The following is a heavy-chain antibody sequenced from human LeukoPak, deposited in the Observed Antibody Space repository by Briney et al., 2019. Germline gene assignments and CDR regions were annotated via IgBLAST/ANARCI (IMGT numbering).Heavy chain of an antibody. V-gene: IGHV1-18*01. J-gene: IGHJ3*01. CDR2: VSTYNGNT. CDR3: ARSGYCSSSSCYRESDGLDF. Sequence: ASVTVSCTASGYNFIIYGVSWVRQAPGQGPEWMGWVSTYNGNTNYAQNLQYRVTMTTDPATSTAYMELTNLRSGDTAVYYCARSGYCSSSSCYRESDGLDFWGQGTMVTVSS. D-gene: IGHD2-2*01. CDR1: GYNFIIYG.